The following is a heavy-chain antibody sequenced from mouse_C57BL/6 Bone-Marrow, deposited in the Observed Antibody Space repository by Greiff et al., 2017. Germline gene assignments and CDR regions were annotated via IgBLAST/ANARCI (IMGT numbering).Heavy chain of an antibody. V-gene: IGHV1-81*01. CDR1: GYTFPSYG. J-gene: IGHJ3*01. CDR3: ARSRGGLLRPFAY. D-gene: IGHD1-2*01. CDR2: IYPRSGNT. Sequence: VQLQQSGAELARPGASVKLSCKASGYTFPSYGISWVKQRTGQGLEWIGEIYPRSGNTYYNEKFKGKATLTADKSSSTAYMELRSLTSEDSAVYFCARSRGGLLRPFAYWGQGTLVTVSA.